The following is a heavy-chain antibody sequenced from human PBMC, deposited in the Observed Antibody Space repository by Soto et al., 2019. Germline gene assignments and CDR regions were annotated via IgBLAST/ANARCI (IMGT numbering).Heavy chain of an antibody. Sequence: GGSLRLSCAASGFTCSSYAMSWVRQAPGKGLEWVSAISGSGGSTYYADSVKGRFTISRDNSKNTLYLQMNSLRAEDTAVYYCARDYASSGYWFEYWGQGILVTVSS. CDR1: GFTCSSYA. D-gene: IGHD3-22*01. CDR2: ISGSGGST. V-gene: IGHV3-23*01. J-gene: IGHJ4*02. CDR3: ARDYASSGYWFEY.